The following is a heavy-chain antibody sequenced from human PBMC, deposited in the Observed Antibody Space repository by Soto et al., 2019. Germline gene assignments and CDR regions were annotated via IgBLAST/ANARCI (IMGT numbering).Heavy chain of an antibody. D-gene: IGHD6-13*01. Sequence: ASVKVSCKASGYTFTSYGISWVRQAPGQGLEWMGWISAYNGNTNYAQKLQGRVTMTTDTSTSTAYMELRSLRSDDTAVYYCATERDSSSWYGYYYYGMDVWGQGTTVTVSS. CDR1: GYTFTSYG. V-gene: IGHV1-18*01. CDR2: ISAYNGNT. CDR3: ATERDSSSWYGYYYYGMDV. J-gene: IGHJ6*02.